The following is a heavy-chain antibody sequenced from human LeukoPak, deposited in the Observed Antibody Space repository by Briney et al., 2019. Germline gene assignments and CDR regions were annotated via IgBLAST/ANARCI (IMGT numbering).Heavy chain of an antibody. CDR3: AKDRDFYSNYEGWFDP. D-gene: IGHD4-11*01. CDR1: GFTFSSYS. CDR2: ISSSSSTI. Sequence: PGGSLRLSCAASGFTFSSYSMNWVRQAPGKGLEWVSYISSSSSTIYYADSVKGRFTISRDNSKNTLYLQMNSLRAEDTAVYYCAKDRDFYSNYEGWFDPWGQGTLVTVSS. V-gene: IGHV3-48*01. J-gene: IGHJ5*02.